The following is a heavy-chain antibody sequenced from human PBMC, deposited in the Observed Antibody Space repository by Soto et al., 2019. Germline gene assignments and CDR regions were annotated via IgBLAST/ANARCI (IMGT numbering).Heavy chain of an antibody. CDR3: ATALEMATTYYYYYYGMDV. V-gene: IGHV3-30*03. J-gene: IGHJ6*02. CDR1: GFTFSSYG. D-gene: IGHD5-12*01. Sequence: QVQLVESGGGVVQPGRSLRLSCAASGFTFSSYGMHWVRQAPGKGLEWVAVISYDGSNKYYADSVKGRFTISRDNSKNTQYLQMNSLRAEDTAVYYCATALEMATTYYYYYYGMDVWGQGTTVTVSS. CDR2: ISYDGSNK.